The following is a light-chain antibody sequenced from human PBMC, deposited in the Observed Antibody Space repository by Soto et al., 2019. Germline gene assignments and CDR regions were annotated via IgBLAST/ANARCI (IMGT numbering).Light chain of an antibody. J-gene: IGKJ4*01. CDR3: QQHISWPLT. CDR2: DAS. Sequence: EVVLTQSPATLCLSPGEKATLSCRASQSVTNSLAWYQQKPGQAPRLLVYDASNRATGIPTRFSGSGSGTDFTLTISNLEPEDFAVYYCQQHISWPLTFGGGTKVDIK. CDR1: QSVTNS. V-gene: IGKV3-11*01.